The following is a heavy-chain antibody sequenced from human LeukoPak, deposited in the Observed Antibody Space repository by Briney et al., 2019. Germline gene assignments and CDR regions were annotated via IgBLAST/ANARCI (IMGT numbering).Heavy chain of an antibody. CDR1: GFTFSSYW. Sequence: PGGSLRLSCAASGFTFSSYWMSWVREAPGEGLEGVANIKQDGSEKYYVDSVKGRFTISRDNAKNSLYLQMNSLRAEDTAVYYCARGSGSAPYYYYYYMDVWGKGTTVTVSS. CDR2: IKQDGSEK. CDR3: ARGSGSAPYYYYYYMDV. V-gene: IGHV3-7*01. J-gene: IGHJ6*03. D-gene: IGHD6-19*01.